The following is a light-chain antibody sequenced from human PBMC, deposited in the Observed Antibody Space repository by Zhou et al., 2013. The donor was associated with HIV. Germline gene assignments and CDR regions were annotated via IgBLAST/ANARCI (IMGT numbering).Light chain of an antibody. CDR2: DAS. Sequence: ERVMTQSPSTLSLSPGERATLSCRASQTVRSGVAWYQQKPGQAPRLLIYDASTRATGIPPRFSGSGSGTDFTLTISRLEPEDFAVYYCQQYGSSQITFGQGTRLEIK. CDR1: QTVRSG. J-gene: IGKJ5*01. CDR3: QQYGSSQIT. V-gene: IGKV3-20*01.